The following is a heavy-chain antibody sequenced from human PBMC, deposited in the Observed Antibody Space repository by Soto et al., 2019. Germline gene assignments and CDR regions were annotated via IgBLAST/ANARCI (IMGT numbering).Heavy chain of an antibody. CDR2: IIPILGIA. CDR3: ARDSGSSSWYSDDY. CDR1: GGTFSSYT. J-gene: IGHJ4*02. Sequence: SVKVSCKASGGTFSSYTISWVRQAPGQGLEWMGRIIPILGIANYAQKFQGRVTITADESTSTAYMELSSLRSEDTAVYYCARDSGSSSWYSDDYWGQGTLVTVSS. D-gene: IGHD6-13*01. V-gene: IGHV1-69*04.